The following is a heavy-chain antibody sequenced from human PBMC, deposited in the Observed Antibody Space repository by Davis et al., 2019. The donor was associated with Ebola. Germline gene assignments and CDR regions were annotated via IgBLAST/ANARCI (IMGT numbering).Heavy chain of an antibody. Sequence: GSLRLSCTVSGGSITSYYWSWIRQPPGKGLEWIGYVHYSGSTKYNPSLKSRVTMSTHTSKSQFSLKLSSVTAADTAVYYCARDIRLYDSSGFGYFDYWGQGNLVTVSS. CDR3: ARDIRLYDSSGFGYFDY. D-gene: IGHD3-22*01. CDR2: VHYSGST. CDR1: GGSITSYY. J-gene: IGHJ4*02. V-gene: IGHV4-59*01.